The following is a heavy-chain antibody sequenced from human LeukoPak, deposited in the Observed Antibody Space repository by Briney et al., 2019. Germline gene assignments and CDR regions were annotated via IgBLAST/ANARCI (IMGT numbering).Heavy chain of an antibody. CDR1: GFTFDDYA. D-gene: IGHD3-22*01. CDR2: ISWNSGSI. Sequence: PGGSLRLSCAASGFTFDDYAMHWVRQAPGKGLEWVSGISWNSGSIGYADSVKGRFTTSRDNAKNSLYLQMNSLRAEDTALYYCAKTYDSSGYYHFDYWGQGTLVTVSS. J-gene: IGHJ4*02. V-gene: IGHV3-9*01. CDR3: AKTYDSSGYYHFDY.